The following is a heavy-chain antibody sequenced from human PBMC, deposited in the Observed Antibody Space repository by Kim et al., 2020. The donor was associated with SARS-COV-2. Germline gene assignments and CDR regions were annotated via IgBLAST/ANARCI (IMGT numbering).Heavy chain of an antibody. Sequence: SETLSLTCSVSDGSLIGHYWNWLRQPPGKGLEWIGHIYHTENTNYNPSLKSRVTISVDTSKNQFSLTLTSVTAADTAVYYCSKALFAAPNWFAPWGRGTLVAVSS. D-gene: IGHD3-16*01. CDR1: DGSLIGHY. CDR2: IYHTENT. CDR3: SKALFAAPNWFAP. J-gene: IGHJ5*02. V-gene: IGHV4-59*11.